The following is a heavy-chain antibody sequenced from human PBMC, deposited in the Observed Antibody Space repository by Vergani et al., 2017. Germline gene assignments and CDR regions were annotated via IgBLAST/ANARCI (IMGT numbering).Heavy chain of an antibody. D-gene: IGHD3-9*01. CDR1: GFTFSSYA. Sequence: QVQLVESGGGVVQPGRSLRLSCAASGFTFSSYAMHWVRQAPGKGLEWVAVISYDGSNKYYADSVKGRFTISRDNSKNTLYLQMNSLRAEDTAVYYCARDPSYYDILTGYSHFDYWGQGTLVTVSS. J-gene: IGHJ4*02. CDR3: ARDPSYYDILTGYSHFDY. V-gene: IGHV3-30-3*01. CDR2: ISYDGSNK.